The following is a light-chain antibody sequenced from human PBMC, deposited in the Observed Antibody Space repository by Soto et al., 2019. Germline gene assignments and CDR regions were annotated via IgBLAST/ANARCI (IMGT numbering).Light chain of an antibody. Sequence: PGERATLSCRASQKVDSNQLAWYQQKPGQAPRLLIYGASSRATGIPGRFSGSGSGTDFTLTISRLEPEDFAVYDCQQYGSSPQTFGQGTKLDIK. CDR2: GAS. CDR1: QKVDSNQ. CDR3: QQYGSSPQT. V-gene: IGKV3-20*01. J-gene: IGKJ1*01.